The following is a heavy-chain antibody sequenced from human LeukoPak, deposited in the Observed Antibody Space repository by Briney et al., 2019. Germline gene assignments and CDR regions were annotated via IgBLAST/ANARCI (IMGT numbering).Heavy chain of an antibody. J-gene: IGHJ4*02. Sequence: PSETLSLTCTVSGGSISSYYWSWIRQPAGKGLEWIGRIYTSGSTNYNPSLKSRVTMSVDTSKNQFSLKLSSVTAADTAVYYCARVSLGTLRDGYNFFDYWGQGTLVTVSS. CDR1: GGSISSYY. CDR2: IYTSGST. CDR3: ARVSLGTLRDGYNFFDY. D-gene: IGHD5-24*01. V-gene: IGHV4-4*07.